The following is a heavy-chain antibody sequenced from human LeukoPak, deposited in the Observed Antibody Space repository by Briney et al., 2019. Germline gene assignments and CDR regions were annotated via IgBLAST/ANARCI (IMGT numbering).Heavy chain of an antibody. Sequence: SVTLSLTCAVYGGSFSGYYWSWIRQPPGKGLEWLGEINHSGSTNYNPSLKSRVTISVDTSKNQFSLKLSSVTAADTAVYYCARPRVVAATGPFDYWGQGTLVTVSS. D-gene: IGHD2-15*01. J-gene: IGHJ4*02. CDR3: ARPRVVAATGPFDY. CDR2: INHSGST. CDR1: GGSFSGYY. V-gene: IGHV4-34*01.